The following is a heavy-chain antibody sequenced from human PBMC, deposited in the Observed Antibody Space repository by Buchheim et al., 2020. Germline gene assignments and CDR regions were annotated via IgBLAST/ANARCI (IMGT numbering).Heavy chain of an antibody. J-gene: IGHJ4*02. CDR1: GFTFFSSG. Sequence: QPKLVESGGGVVQPGRSLRLSCAASGFTFFSSGMHWVRQAPGKGLEWVAVISFDGSIKYYGDSVKGRFTISRDNSKNTLSLQMNSLRAEDTAVYYCAKILPRLGIRGYFDCWGQGTL. V-gene: IGHV3-30*18. CDR3: AKILPRLGIRGYFDC. CDR2: ISFDGSIK. D-gene: IGHD7-27*01.